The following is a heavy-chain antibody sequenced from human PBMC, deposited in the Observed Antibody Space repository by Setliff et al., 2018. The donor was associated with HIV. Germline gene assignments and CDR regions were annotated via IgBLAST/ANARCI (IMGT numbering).Heavy chain of an antibody. CDR3: ASGLFNGDYRPEYFPL. Sequence: GESLKISCAASGFTLSNYEINWVRQAPGKGLEWISFIASASSSTYYAASVKGRFIISRDNARNSVYLQMNSLRAEDAAVYYCASGLFNGDYRPEYFPLWGQGTLVTVSS. V-gene: IGHV3-48*03. J-gene: IGHJ1*01. CDR2: IASASSST. D-gene: IGHD4-17*01. CDR1: GFTLSNYE.